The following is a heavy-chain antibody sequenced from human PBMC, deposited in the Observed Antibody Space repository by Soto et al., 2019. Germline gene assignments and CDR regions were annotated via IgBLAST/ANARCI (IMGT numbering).Heavy chain of an antibody. CDR2: MNYRGSI. CDR3: ARQGRWLILGSSQD. D-gene: IGHD6-19*01. Sequence: QLQLQESGPGLVKPSETLSLTCTVSGGSISSNSYYWAWIRQSPGKGLEWVGTMNYRGSIYYNPSPESRVPIGADTSKNHFSLKRSSVTAADPAKYYCARQGRWLILGSSQDGGQGPRVTFPS. CDR1: GGSISSNSYY. V-gene: IGHV4-39*01. J-gene: IGHJ1*01.